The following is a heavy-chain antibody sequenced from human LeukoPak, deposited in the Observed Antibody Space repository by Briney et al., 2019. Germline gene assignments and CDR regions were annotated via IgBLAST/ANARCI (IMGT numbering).Heavy chain of an antibody. J-gene: IGHJ5*02. Sequence: GGSLRLSCTASGFTFTKAWMSWVRQAPGKGLEWVGRIKSKTDGGTTDYAAPVKGRFTISRDDSKNTLYLQMNSLKTEDTAVYYCTTETIVVVPAAPYPWGQGTLVTVSS. V-gene: IGHV3-15*01. CDR2: IKSKTDGGTT. D-gene: IGHD2-2*01. CDR1: GFTFTKAW. CDR3: TTETIVVVPAAPYP.